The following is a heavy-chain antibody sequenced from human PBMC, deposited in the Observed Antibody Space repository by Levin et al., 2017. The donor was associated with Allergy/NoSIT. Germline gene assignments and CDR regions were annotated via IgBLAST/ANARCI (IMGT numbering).Heavy chain of an antibody. CDR1: GFTFSDYY. J-gene: IGHJ4*02. V-gene: IGHV3-11*01. D-gene: IGHD6-13*01. CDR2: ISSSGSTI. Sequence: SCAASGFTFSDYYMSWIRQAPGKGLEWVSFISSSGSTINYADSVKGRFTISRDNAKNSLYLQMNSLKVEDTAVYYCASDPGYSSSWYNKDGGDYWGQGTLVTVSS. CDR3: ASDPGYSSSWYNKDGGDY.